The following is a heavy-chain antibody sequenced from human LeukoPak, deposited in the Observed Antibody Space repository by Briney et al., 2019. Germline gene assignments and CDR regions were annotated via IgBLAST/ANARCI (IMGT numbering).Heavy chain of an antibody. J-gene: IGHJ4*02. D-gene: IGHD3-22*01. CDR1: GFTFSSYG. Sequence: GGSLRLSCAASGFTFSSYGMHWVRQAPGKGLEWVAVIWYDGSNKYYADSVKGRFTISRDNSKNTLYLQMNSLRAEDTAVYYCASDSSSGYYFDYWGQGTLVTVSS. V-gene: IGHV3-33*01. CDR2: IWYDGSNK. CDR3: ASDSSSGYYFDY.